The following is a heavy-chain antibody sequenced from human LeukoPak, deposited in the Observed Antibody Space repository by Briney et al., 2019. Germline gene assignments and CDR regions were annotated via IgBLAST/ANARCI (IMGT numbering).Heavy chain of an antibody. Sequence: GGSLRLSCAASGFTFSDYFMTWIRQAPGKGLEWVSYISTSGRSIDYADSVRGRFTISRDNAKNSLYLQMNSLRAEDTAVYYCAMRSYVSGSYHFDYWGQGTLVTVSS. CDR3: AMRSYVSGSYHFDY. CDR1: GFTFSDYF. D-gene: IGHD3-10*01. J-gene: IGHJ4*02. V-gene: IGHV3-11*01. CDR2: ISTSGRSI.